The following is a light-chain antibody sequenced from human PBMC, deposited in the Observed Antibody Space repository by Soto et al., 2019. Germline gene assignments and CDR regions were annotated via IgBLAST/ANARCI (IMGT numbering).Light chain of an antibody. J-gene: IGKJ2*01. V-gene: IGKV1-5*01. CDR3: QQYNYYPYT. CDR2: SAS. CDR1: QSISTW. Sequence: DIQMTQSPSTLSASVGDRVTITCRASQSISTWLAWYHQKPGKAPKLLISSASSLESGVPSRFSGSGPGTEFSLAISSLQPDDFATYYCQQYNYYPYTFGEGTKLEIK.